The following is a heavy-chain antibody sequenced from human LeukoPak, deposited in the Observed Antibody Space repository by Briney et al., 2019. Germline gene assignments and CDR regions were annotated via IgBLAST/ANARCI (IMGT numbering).Heavy chain of an antibody. CDR3: AKSRIVVVTAIDY. CDR2: ITGSGDST. V-gene: IGHV3-23*01. CDR1: GFTFGNYA. Sequence: PGASLRLSCVASGFTFGNYAISWVRQAPGKGLEWVSAITGSGDSTFNADSVKGRFTISRDNSKNTLHLQMNNLRAEDTAIYYCAKSRIVVVTAIDYWGQGILVTVSS. J-gene: IGHJ4*02. D-gene: IGHD2-21*02.